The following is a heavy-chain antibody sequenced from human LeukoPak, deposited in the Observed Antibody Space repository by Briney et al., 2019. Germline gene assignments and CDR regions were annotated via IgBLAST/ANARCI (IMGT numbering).Heavy chain of an antibody. CDR2: MNPNSGNT. V-gene: IGHV1-8*01. J-gene: IGHJ3*02. Sequence: GASVKVSCKASGYTFTSYNINWVRQATGQGLEWMGWMNPNSGNTGYAQKFQGGVTMTRNTSISTAYMELSSLRSEDTAVYYCARSVPGITIFGVVIYDAFDIWGQGTMVTVSS. CDR3: ARSVPGITIFGVVIYDAFDI. D-gene: IGHD3-3*01. CDR1: GYTFTSYN.